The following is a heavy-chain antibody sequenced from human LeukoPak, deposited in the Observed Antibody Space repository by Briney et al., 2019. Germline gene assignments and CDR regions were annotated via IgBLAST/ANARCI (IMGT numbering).Heavy chain of an antibody. CDR1: GFTFSSYA. J-gene: IGHJ4*02. Sequence: GGSLRLSCAASGFTFSSYAMHWVRQAPGKGLEWVAVISYDGSNKYYADSVEGRFTISRDNSKNTLYLQMNSLRAEDTAVYYCARSSSSGYDYFDYWGQGTLVTVSS. CDR2: ISYDGSNK. D-gene: IGHD6-6*01. V-gene: IGHV3-30*04. CDR3: ARSSSSGYDYFDY.